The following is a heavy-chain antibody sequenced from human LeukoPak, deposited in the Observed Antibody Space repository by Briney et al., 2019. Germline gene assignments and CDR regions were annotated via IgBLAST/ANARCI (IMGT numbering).Heavy chain of an antibody. J-gene: IGHJ4*02. V-gene: IGHV3-48*01. D-gene: IGHD3-16*01. Sequence: GGSLRLTCAASGFTFSLYSMNWVRQAPGKGLEWVSYITSGSSTIYYADSVRGRFTISRDNAKNSLFLQMNSLRAEDTAVYYCARDGGGDYWGQGTLVTVSS. CDR1: GFTFSLYS. CDR2: ITSGSSTI. CDR3: ARDGGGDY.